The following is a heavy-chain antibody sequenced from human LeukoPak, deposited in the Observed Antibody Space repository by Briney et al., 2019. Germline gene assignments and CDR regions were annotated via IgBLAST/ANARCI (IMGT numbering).Heavy chain of an antibody. CDR2: IIPIFGTA. V-gene: IGHV1-69*13. D-gene: IGHD2-2*01. CDR3: ARDALGYCSSTSCLPAFDI. J-gene: IGHJ3*02. CDR1: GGTLSSYA. Sequence: GASVKVSCKASGGTLSSYAISWVRQAPGQGLEWMGGIIPIFGTANYAQKFQGRVTITADESTSTAYMELSSLRSEDTAVYYCARDALGYCSSTSCLPAFDIWGQGTMVTVSS.